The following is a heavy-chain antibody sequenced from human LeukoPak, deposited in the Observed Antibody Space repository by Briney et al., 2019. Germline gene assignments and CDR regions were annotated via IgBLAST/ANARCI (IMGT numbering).Heavy chain of an antibody. CDR1: GGSISSYY. V-gene: IGHV4-59*12. CDR3: ARVGVAPDP. CDR2: IYYSGST. J-gene: IGHJ5*02. Sequence: PSETLSLTCTVSGGSISSYYWSWIRQPPGKGLEWIGYIYYSGSTNYNPSLKSRVTISVDTSKNQFSLKLSSVTAADTAVYYCARVGVAPDPWGQGTLVTVSS. D-gene: IGHD2-15*01.